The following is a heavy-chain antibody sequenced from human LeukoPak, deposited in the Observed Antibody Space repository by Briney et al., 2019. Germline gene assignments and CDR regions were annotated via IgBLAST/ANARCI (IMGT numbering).Heavy chain of an antibody. D-gene: IGHD3-10*01. J-gene: IGHJ4*02. CDR2: INHRGDI. Sequence: SETLSLTCAVYGGSFTSYYWSWIRQPPGKGLEWIGEINHRGDINSNPSLRSRITTSIDTSRAQFSLRLRSLTAADTAIYYCATGERITMVGPDFDFWGQGSLVTVSS. CDR3: ATGERITMVGPDFDF. CDR1: GGSFTSYY. V-gene: IGHV4-34*01.